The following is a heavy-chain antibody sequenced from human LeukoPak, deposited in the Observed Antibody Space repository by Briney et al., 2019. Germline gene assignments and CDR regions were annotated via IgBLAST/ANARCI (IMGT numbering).Heavy chain of an antibody. CDR3: ARAYSSSWYDF. D-gene: IGHD6-13*01. CDR2: ISSSGSGGST. CDR1: GFTFSSYA. J-gene: IGHJ5*01. Sequence: PGGSLRLSCAASGFTFSSYAMSWVRQAPGKGLEWVSGISSSGSGGSTYYADSVKGRFTISRGNSKNTLYLQINSVRAEDTAVYYCARAYSSSWYDFWGQGTLVTVSS. V-gene: IGHV3-23*01.